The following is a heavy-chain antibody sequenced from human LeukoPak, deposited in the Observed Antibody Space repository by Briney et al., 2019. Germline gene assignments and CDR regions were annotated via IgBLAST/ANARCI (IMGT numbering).Heavy chain of an antibody. CDR1: GGSISSYY. J-gene: IGHJ4*02. CDR3: ARGQKYRNGYTVTELGSGYFDY. Sequence: SETLSLTCTVSGGSISSYYWSWIRQPPGKGLEWIGYIYYSGSIYYNPSLKSRVTISVETSKNQFSLTLSSVTAADTAVYYCARGQKYRNGYTVTELGSGYFDYWGQGTLVTVSS. CDR2: IYYSGSI. D-gene: IGHD5-18*01. V-gene: IGHV4-59*01.